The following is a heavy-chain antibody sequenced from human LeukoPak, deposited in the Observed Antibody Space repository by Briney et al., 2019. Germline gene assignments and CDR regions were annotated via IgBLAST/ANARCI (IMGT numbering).Heavy chain of an antibody. V-gene: IGHV3-48*02. J-gene: IGHJ4*02. D-gene: IGHD3-10*01. CDR2: ISSGGGTR. CDR3: ATEGRSYSPGY. CDR1: GFTFCDSG. Sequence: GGSLRLSCAASGFTFCDSGMNWVRQGPGKGREWISYISSGGGTRYYTDPVKGRFTISRDNAENSLYLQMNSLRDDDTAVYYCATEGRSYSPGYWGQGTLVTVSS.